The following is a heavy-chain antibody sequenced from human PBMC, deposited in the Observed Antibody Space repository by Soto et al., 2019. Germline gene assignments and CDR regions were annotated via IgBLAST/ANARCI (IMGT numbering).Heavy chain of an antibody. CDR3: ARASAASMLRGVIIN. CDR2: MYHSGNT. Sequence: SETLSLTCAFSGGSISSDNWWSWVRRPPGKGLEWIGEMYHSGNTNYNPSLKSRVTISVDKSKNQFSMKMTSVTAADTALYYCARASAASMLRGVIINWGQGTQVTVS. V-gene: IGHV4-4*02. CDR1: GGSISSDNW. J-gene: IGHJ4*02. D-gene: IGHD3-10*01.